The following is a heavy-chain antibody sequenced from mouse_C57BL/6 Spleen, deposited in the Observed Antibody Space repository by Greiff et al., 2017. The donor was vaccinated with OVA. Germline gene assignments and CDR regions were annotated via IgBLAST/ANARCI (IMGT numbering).Heavy chain of an antibody. CDR3: AGGLTGTGDY. J-gene: IGHJ2*01. Sequence: EVQLQQSGPELVKPGASVKISCKASGYTFTDYYMNWVKQSHGKSLEWIGDINPNNGGTSYNQKIKGKATLTVDKSSSTAYMELRSLTSEDSAVYYCAGGLTGTGDYWGQGTTLTVSS. D-gene: IGHD4-1*01. CDR1: GYTFTDYY. CDR2: INPNNGGT. V-gene: IGHV1-26*01.